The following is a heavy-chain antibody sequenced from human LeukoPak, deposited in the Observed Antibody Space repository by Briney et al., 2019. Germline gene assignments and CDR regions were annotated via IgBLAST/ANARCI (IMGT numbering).Heavy chain of an antibody. D-gene: IGHD3-22*01. J-gene: IGHJ6*03. CDR3: ARDPPYYYDSSGKQYYYYMDV. CDR2: ISAYNGNT. Sequence: ASVKVSCKASGYTFTSYGISWVRQAPGQGLEWMGWISAYNGNTNYAQKLQGRVTMTTDTSTSTAYMELRSLRSDDTAVYYCARDPPYYYDSSGKQYYYYMDVWGKGTTVTVSS. CDR1: GYTFTSYG. V-gene: IGHV1-18*01.